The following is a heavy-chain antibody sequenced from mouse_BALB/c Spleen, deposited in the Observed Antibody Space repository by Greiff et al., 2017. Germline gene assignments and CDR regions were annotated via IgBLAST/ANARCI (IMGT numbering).Heavy chain of an antibody. CDR2: ISYSGST. J-gene: IGHJ1*01. Sequence: EVKLMESGPGLVKPSQSLSLTCTVTGYSITSDYAWNWIRQFPGNKLEWMGYISYSGSTSYNPSLKSRISITRDTSKNQFFLQLNSVTTEDTATYYCAGGNYGKWYFDVWGAGTTVTVSS. D-gene: IGHD2-1*01. CDR3: AGGNYGKWYFDV. V-gene: IGHV3-2*02. CDR1: GYSITSDYA.